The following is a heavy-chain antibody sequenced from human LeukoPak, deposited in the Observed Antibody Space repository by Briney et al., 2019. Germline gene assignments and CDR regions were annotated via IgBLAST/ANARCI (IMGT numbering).Heavy chain of an antibody. CDR2: IGGSGSYT. D-gene: IGHD6-13*01. CDR1: GFTFSGYS. CDR3: ARDWYDY. V-gene: IGHV3-23*01. J-gene: IGHJ4*02. Sequence: GGSLRLSCGASGFTFSGYSMTCVRQAPGKGLEWVSVIGGSGSYTYYADSVKGRFTISRDNSKDTLYLQMNSLRAEDTAVYYCARDWYDYWGQGTLVTVSS.